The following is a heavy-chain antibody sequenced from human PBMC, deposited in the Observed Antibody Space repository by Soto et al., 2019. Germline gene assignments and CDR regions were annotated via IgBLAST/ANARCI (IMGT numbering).Heavy chain of an antibody. CDR2: INRGSSTI. Sequence: GGSLRLSCAASGFTFSSYSMNWVRQAPGKGLEWVSYINRGSSTIYYADSVKGRFTISRDNAKNSLYLQMNSLRDEDTAVYYSAEFISPESFRVGPFDIWGQGTMVTVSS. J-gene: IGHJ3*02. V-gene: IGHV3-48*02. CDR1: GFTFSSYS. CDR3: AEFISPESFRVGPFDI. D-gene: IGHD3-10*01.